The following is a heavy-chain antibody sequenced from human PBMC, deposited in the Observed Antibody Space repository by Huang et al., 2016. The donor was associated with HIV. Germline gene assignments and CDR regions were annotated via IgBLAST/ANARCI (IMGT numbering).Heavy chain of an antibody. CDR2: ISVYNGNT. CDR3: ARGGGIQLWLLGYYYMDV. Sequence: QVQLVQSGAEVKKPGASVKVSCKASGYTFSSFGISWVRQAPGQGLEWVGWISVYNGNTKFAQKFQGRLTMTTDTPTSTAYMELRSLRSDDTAVYYCARGGGIQLWLLGYYYMDVWGNGTTVTVSS. D-gene: IGHD5-18*01. CDR1: GYTFSSFG. V-gene: IGHV1-18*01. J-gene: IGHJ6*03.